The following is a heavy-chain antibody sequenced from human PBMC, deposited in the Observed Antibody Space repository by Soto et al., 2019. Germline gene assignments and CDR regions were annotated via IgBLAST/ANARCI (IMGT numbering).Heavy chain of an antibody. CDR3: AREVVLQPGYYYGMDV. D-gene: IGHD1-1*01. Sequence: PGGSLRLSCAASGFTFSSYSMNWVRQAPGKGLEWVSSISSSSSYIYYADSVKGRFTISRDNAKNSLYLQMNSLRAEDTAVYYCAREVVLQPGYYYGMDVWGQGTTVTVSS. CDR1: GFTFSSYS. V-gene: IGHV3-21*01. J-gene: IGHJ6*02. CDR2: ISSSSSYI.